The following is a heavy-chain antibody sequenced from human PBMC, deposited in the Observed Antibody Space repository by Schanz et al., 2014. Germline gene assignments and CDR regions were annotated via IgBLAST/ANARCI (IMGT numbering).Heavy chain of an antibody. V-gene: IGHV1-24*01. CDR3: ATAEDASGSYGLPACGV. Sequence: QVQLVQSGAEVKKPGASVKVSCKASGGSFGSYSISWVRQAPGKGLEWMGGLDLEDGEIVYAEQLKGRVTMTEDTSTDTAYMELSSLRSQDTAVYYCATAEDASGSYGLPACGVWGQGTTVIVSS. D-gene: IGHD3-10*01. CDR2: LDLEDGEI. J-gene: IGHJ6*02. CDR1: GGSFGSYS.